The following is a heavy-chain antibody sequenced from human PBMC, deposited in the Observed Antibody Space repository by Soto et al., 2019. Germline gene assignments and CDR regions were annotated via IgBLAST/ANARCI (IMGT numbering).Heavy chain of an antibody. D-gene: IGHD5-18*01. J-gene: IGHJ4*02. CDR2: INHSGST. Sequence: QVQLQQWGAGLLKPSETLSLTCAVYGGSFSGYYWSWIRQPPGKGLEWIGEINHSGSTNYNPSLKSRVTISVDTSKNQFSLKLSSVTAADTAVYYCARGRGYSYGHNFDYWGQGTLVTVSS. V-gene: IGHV4-34*01. CDR3: ARGRGYSYGHNFDY. CDR1: GGSFSGYY.